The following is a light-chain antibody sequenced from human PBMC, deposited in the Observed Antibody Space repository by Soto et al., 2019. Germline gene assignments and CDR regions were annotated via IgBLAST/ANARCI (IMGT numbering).Light chain of an antibody. V-gene: IGKV3-15*01. Sequence: EIVMTQSPATLSVSPGERATVSCRASQTVSSNLAWYQQKPGQAPRLLIHGASTRATGVPARFSGSGSGTEFTLIISSLQSEDFAVYYFQQYHNWPPQYTFGQGTKLQMK. CDR2: GAS. CDR3: QQYHNWPPQYT. J-gene: IGKJ2*01. CDR1: QTVSSN.